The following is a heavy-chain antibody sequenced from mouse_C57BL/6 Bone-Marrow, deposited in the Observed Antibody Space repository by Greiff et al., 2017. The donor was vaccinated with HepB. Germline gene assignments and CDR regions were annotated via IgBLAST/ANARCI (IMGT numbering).Heavy chain of an antibody. D-gene: IGHD2-3*01. CDR2: IRNKANNHAT. CDR1: GFTFSDAW. Sequence: EVKLMESGGGLVQPGGSMKLSCAASGFTFSDAWMDWVRQSPEKGLEWVAEIRNKANNHATYYAESVKGRFTISRDDSKSSVYLQMNSLRAEDTGIYYCTSGGSMMVTTYYAMDYWGQGTSVTVSS. V-gene: IGHV6-6*01. CDR3: TSGGSMMVTTYYAMDY. J-gene: IGHJ4*01.